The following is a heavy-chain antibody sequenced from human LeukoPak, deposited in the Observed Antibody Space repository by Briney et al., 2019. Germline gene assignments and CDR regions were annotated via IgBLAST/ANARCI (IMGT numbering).Heavy chain of an antibody. CDR1: GFTFDDYG. CDR3: ARPNSGPYFDAFDI. J-gene: IGHJ3*02. Sequence: PGGSLRLSCAASGFTFDDYGMSWVRQAPGKGLEWVSGINWNGGSTGYADSVKGRFTISRDNAKNSLYLQMSSLRAEDTTLYYCARPNSGPYFDAFDIWGQGTMVTVSS. CDR2: INWNGGST. D-gene: IGHD1-26*01. V-gene: IGHV3-20*04.